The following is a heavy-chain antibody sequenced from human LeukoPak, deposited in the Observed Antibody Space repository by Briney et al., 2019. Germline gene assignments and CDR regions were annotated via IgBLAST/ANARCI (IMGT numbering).Heavy chain of an antibody. Sequence: SETLSLTCTVSGGSITSYYWTWIRQPPGKGLEWIGYVYFSGSTTYYPSLKSRVTISVDTSKNQVSLKLSSVTAADTAVYYCARTRPYEAYCFDYWGQGTLVTVSS. CDR2: VYFSGST. CDR3: ARTRPYEAYCFDY. V-gene: IGHV4-59*01. J-gene: IGHJ4*02. D-gene: IGHD5-12*01. CDR1: GGSITSYY.